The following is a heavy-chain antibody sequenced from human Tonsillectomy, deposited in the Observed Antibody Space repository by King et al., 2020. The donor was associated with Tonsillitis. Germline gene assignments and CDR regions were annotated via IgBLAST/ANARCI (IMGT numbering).Heavy chain of an antibody. J-gene: IGHJ4*02. D-gene: IGHD1-26*01. V-gene: IGHV3-30*01. Sequence: DPVTGRFTISRDNFKNTLYLQMNSLRIEDTAVYYCARVLSGSYSDYWGQGTLVTVSS. CDR3: ARVLSGSYSDY.